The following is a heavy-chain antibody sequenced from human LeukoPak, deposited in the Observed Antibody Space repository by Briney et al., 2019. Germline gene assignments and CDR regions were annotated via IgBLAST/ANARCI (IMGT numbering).Heavy chain of an antibody. Sequence: GGSLRLSCAASGFTFSNAWMSWVRQAPGKGLEWVANIKQDGSEKYYVDSVKGRFTISRDNAKNSLYLQVNSLRGEDTAVYYCARGDYYDSSAHQGGHFSDAFDIWGQGTMVTVSS. D-gene: IGHD3-22*01. V-gene: IGHV3-7*01. J-gene: IGHJ3*02. CDR3: ARGDYYDSSAHQGGHFSDAFDI. CDR2: IKQDGSEK. CDR1: GFTFSNAW.